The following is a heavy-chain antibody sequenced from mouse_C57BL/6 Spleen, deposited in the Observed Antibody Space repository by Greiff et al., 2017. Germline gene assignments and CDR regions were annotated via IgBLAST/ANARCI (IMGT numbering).Heavy chain of an antibody. CDR3: TRDFYGGFAY. CDR2: ISSGGDYI. CDR1: GFTFSSYA. D-gene: IGHD1-1*01. Sequence: EVQVVESGEGLVKPGGSLKLSCAASGFTFSSYAMSWVRQTPEKRLEWVAYISSGGDYIYYADTVKGRFTISRDNARNTLYLQMSSLKSEDTAMYYCTRDFYGGFAYWGQGTLVTVSA. J-gene: IGHJ3*01. V-gene: IGHV5-9-1*02.